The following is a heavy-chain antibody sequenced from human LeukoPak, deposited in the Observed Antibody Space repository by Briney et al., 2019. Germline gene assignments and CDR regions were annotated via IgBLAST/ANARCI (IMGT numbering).Heavy chain of an antibody. D-gene: IGHD3-16*01. J-gene: IGHJ3*02. V-gene: IGHV3-21*01. CDR3: ARVGVLVTAFDI. Sequence: GGSLRLSCAASGFSFSTYNMNWVRQAPGEGLEWVSSISSSSSYIYYADSVKGRFTISTDNAKNSLYLQMNSMRAEDTAVYYCARVGVLVTAFDIWGQGTMVTVSS. CDR1: GFSFSTYN. CDR2: ISSSSSYI.